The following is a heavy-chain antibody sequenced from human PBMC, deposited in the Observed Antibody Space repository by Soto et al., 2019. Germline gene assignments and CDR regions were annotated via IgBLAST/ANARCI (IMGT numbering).Heavy chain of an antibody. Sequence: GESLKISCKGSGYSITSYWIAWVRQMPGKGLEWMGIIYPGDSDTRYSPSFQGQVTISADKSISTAYLQWSSLKASDTAMYYCARRPIFGVGIWDNGMDVWGQGTTVTVSS. CDR1: GYSITSYW. CDR3: ARRPIFGVGIWDNGMDV. D-gene: IGHD3-3*01. V-gene: IGHV5-51*01. J-gene: IGHJ6*02. CDR2: IYPGDSDT.